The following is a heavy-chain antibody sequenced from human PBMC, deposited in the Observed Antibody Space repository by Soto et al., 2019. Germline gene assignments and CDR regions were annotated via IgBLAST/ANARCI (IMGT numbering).Heavy chain of an antibody. J-gene: IGHJ4*02. D-gene: IGHD1-26*01. CDR1: GYTFTSYG. V-gene: IGHV1-18*01. CDR2: ISAYNGNT. CDR3: AREPLRSGSFIGFFMDY. Sequence: QVQLVQSGAAVKKPGASVKVSCKASGYTFTSYGISWVRQAPGQGLEWMGWISAYNGNTNYAQKLQGRVTMTTDTSTSTAYMELRSRRSDDTAVYYCAREPLRSGSFIGFFMDYWGQGTLVTVSS.